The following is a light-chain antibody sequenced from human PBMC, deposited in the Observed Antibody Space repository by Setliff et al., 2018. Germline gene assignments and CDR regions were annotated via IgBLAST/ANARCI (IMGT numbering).Light chain of an antibody. CDR3: QQYYSTPLT. V-gene: IGKV4-1*01. CDR2: XXX. J-gene: IGKJ3*01. CDR1: QSVLYRSNNKNY. Sequence: DIVMTQSPDSLAVSLGERATINCKSSQSVLYRSNNKNYLAWYQQKPGXXPKLXIXXXXXXXXXXPXXXXXSGXGTDFTLTISSLQAEDVAVYYCQQYYSTPLTFGPGTKVDIK.